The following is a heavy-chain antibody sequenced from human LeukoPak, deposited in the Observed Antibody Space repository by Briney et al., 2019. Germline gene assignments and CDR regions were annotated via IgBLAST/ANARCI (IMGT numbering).Heavy chain of an antibody. CDR2: INHSGST. CDR1: GGSFSGYY. V-gene: IGHV4-34*01. CDR3: ASGPYAYYDYVWGSYRSPGGAFDI. D-gene: IGHD3-16*02. J-gene: IGHJ3*02. Sequence: PSETLSLTCAVYGGSFSGYYWSWIRQPPGKGLEWIGEINHSGSTNYNPSLKSRVTISVDTSKNQFSPKLSSVTAADTAVYYCASGPYAYYDYVWGSYRSPGGAFDIWGQGTMVTVSS.